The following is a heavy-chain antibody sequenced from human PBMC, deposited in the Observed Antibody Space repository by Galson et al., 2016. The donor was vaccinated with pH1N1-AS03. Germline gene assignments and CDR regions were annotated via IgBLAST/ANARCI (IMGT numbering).Heavy chain of an antibody. CDR1: GFPFSNYA. J-gene: IGHJ4*02. V-gene: IGHV3-23*01. D-gene: IGHD3-3*01. Sequence: SLRLSCAASGFPFSNYAINWVRQAPGKGLEWVSAFSNTGSTYYSESVKGRFTISRDNSQSTVYLQMSSLRAEDTAVYYCAKDNYDFWSGPDYWGQGTLVTVSS. CDR2: FSNTGST. CDR3: AKDNYDFWSGPDY.